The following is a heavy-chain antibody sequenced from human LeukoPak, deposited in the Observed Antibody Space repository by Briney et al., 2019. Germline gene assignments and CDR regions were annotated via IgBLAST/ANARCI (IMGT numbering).Heavy chain of an antibody. V-gene: IGHV3-23*01. CDR1: GFTFSSYG. CDR3: AKVLRDYSYGYPFDY. J-gene: IGHJ4*02. Sequence: GGSLRLSCAASGFTFSSYGMSWVRQAPGKGLEWVSAISGSGGSTYYADSVKGRFTISRDDSKNTLYLQMNSLRAEDTAVYYCAKVLRDYSYGYPFDYWGQGTLVTVSS. D-gene: IGHD5-18*01. CDR2: ISGSGGST.